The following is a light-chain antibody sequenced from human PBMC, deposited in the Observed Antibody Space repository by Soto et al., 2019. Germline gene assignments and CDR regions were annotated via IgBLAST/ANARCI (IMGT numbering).Light chain of an antibody. J-gene: IGKJ4*01. V-gene: IGKV1-27*01. CDR1: QDISQY. CDR3: QKYNSALFT. Sequence: DTQMTQSPSSLSASVGDRVTITCQASQDISQYLNWYQQKPGKVPKLLIYAASTLQSGVPSRFSGSGSGTDFTLTISSLQPEDVATYYCQKYNSALFTFGGGTKVDIK. CDR2: AAS.